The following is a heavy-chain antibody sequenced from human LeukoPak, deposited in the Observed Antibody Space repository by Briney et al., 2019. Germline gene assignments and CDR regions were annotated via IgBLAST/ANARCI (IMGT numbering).Heavy chain of an antibody. V-gene: IGHV3-66*01. D-gene: IGHD2/OR15-2a*01. J-gene: IGHJ6*02. Sequence: GGSLRLSCAASGFTVSSNYMSWVRQAPGKGLEWVSVIYSGGSTYYADSVKGRFTISRDNSKNTLYLQMNSLRAEDTAVYYCASVIGASRYCYGMDVWGQGTTVTVSS. CDR3: ASVIGASRYCYGMDV. CDR2: IYSGGST. CDR1: GFTVSSNY.